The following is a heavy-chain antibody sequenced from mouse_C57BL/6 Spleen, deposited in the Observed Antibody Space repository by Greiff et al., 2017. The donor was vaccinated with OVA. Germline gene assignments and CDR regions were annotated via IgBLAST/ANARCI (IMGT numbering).Heavy chain of an antibody. Sequence: QVQLQQPGTDLVKPGASVKLSCKASGYTFTSYWMHWVKQRPEQGLEWIGNINPSNGGTNYNEKFKSKATLTVDKSSSTAYMQLSSLTSEDSAVYYCARCDYDDYAMDYWGQGTSVTVSS. V-gene: IGHV1-53*01. J-gene: IGHJ4*01. CDR3: ARCDYDDYAMDY. CDR1: GYTFTSYW. D-gene: IGHD2-4*01. CDR2: INPSNGGT.